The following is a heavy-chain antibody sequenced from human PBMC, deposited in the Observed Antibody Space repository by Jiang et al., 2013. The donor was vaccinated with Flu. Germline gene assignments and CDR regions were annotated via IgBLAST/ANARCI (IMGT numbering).Heavy chain of an antibody. V-gene: IGHV6-1*01. CDR3: ARSPIVVVPAALYYYYYGMDV. CDR1: GDSVSSNSAA. J-gene: IGHJ6*02. CDR2: TYYRSKWYN. D-gene: IGHD2-2*01. Sequence: QTLSLTCAISGDSVSSNSAAWNWIRQSPSRGLEWLGRTYYRSKWYNDYAVSVKSRITINPDTSKNQFSLQLNSVTPEDTAVYYCARSPIVVVPAALYYYYYGMDVWGQGTTVTVSS.